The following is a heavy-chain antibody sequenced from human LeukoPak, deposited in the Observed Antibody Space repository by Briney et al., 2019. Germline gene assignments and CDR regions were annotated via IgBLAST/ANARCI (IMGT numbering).Heavy chain of an antibody. V-gene: IGHV4-38-2*02. CDR3: ARDPRYYDSSAANGDY. CDR2: IYHSGST. CDR1: GYSISSGYY. Sequence: PSETLSLTCTVSGYSISSGYYWGWIRQPPGKGLEWIGSIYHSGSTYYNPSLKSRVTISVDTSKNQFSLKLSSVTAADTAVYYCARDPRYYDSSAANGDYWGQGTLVTVSS. J-gene: IGHJ4*02. D-gene: IGHD3-22*01.